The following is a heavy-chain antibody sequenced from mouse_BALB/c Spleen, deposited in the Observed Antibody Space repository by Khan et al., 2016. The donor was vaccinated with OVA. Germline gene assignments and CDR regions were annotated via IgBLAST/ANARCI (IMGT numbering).Heavy chain of an antibody. CDR3: AGNYDCDEGLGY. Sequence: QVQLKQSGPGLVHPSQSLSITCTVSGFSLTTYGVHWVRQSPGKGLEWLGVIWRGGSTDYNAAFISRLSISKDSSKSQVFFKMNSLQVNDTAIYYGAGNYDCDEGLGYWGQGTLVTVSA. CDR1: GFSLTTYG. D-gene: IGHD2-4*01. CDR2: IWRGGST. V-gene: IGHV2-2*02. J-gene: IGHJ3*01.